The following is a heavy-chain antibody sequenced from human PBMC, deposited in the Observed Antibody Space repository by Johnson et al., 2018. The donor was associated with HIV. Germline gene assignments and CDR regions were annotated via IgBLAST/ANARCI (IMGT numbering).Heavy chain of an antibody. Sequence: VQLVESGGGVVQPGRSLRLSCAASGFTFSSYAMHWVRQAPGKGLEWVAVISYDGSNKYYADSVKGRFTISRDNSKNTLYLQMNSLRPEDTAVYYCAKDRAEGVVVHDALDMWG. CDR2: ISYDGSNK. J-gene: IGHJ3*02. CDR1: GFTFSSYA. CDR3: AKDRAEGVVVHDALDM. V-gene: IGHV3-30-3*01. D-gene: IGHD3-22*01.